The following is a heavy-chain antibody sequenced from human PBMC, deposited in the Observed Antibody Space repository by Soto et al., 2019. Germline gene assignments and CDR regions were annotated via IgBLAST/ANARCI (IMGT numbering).Heavy chain of an antibody. CDR3: ARVRGQQQARLSDHYGMDV. J-gene: IGHJ6*02. V-gene: IGHV3-13*01. CDR2: IGTAGDT. D-gene: IGHD6-13*01. CDR1: GFTFSSYD. Sequence: GSLRLSCAASGFTFSSYDMHWVRQATGKGLEWVSAIGTAGDTYYPGSVKGRFTISRENAKNSLYLQMNSLRAGDTAVYYCARVRGQQQARLSDHYGMDVWGQGTAVTVSS.